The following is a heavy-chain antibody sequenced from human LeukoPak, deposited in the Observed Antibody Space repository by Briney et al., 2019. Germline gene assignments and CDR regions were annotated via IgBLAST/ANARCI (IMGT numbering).Heavy chain of an antibody. CDR2: INPNSGGT. CDR1: GYTFTAYH. J-gene: IGHJ5*02. Sequence: SSVKVSCKASGYTFTAYHMHWVRQAPGQGLEWMGWINPNSGGTNYAQKFQGRVTMTRDTSISTAYMELSRLRSDDTAVYYCARDPYSSSWYEGGINWFDPWGQGTLVTVSS. V-gene: IGHV1-2*02. CDR3: ARDPYSSSWYEGGINWFDP. D-gene: IGHD6-13*01.